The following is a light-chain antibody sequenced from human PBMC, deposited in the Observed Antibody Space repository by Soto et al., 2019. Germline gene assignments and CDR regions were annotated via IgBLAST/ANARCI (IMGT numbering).Light chain of an antibody. CDR2: GAS. Sequence: EIVLTQSPGTLSLSPGEIATLSCRASESVSDNYLAWYQQRSGQAPRLVIYGASSRSSAVPDRFSGSGSGADFTLTISRLEPEDFAVYYCQQYGSSLITFGQGTRLEIK. CDR3: QQYGSSLIT. CDR1: ESVSDNY. V-gene: IGKV3-20*01. J-gene: IGKJ5*01.